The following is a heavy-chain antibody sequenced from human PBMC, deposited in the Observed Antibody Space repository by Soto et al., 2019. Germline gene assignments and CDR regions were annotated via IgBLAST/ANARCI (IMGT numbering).Heavy chain of an antibody. D-gene: IGHD6-13*01. Sequence: ASVKVSCKVSGYTFINFDISWVRQATGQGLEWMGWMNPGSGKTGYANKFQGRVTMTRDASTGTAHLELSSLTSEDTAVYYCARMASAGTLNWFDPWGQGTLVTVSS. V-gene: IGHV1-8*02. J-gene: IGHJ5*02. CDR1: GYTFINFD. CDR2: MNPGSGKT. CDR3: ARMASAGTLNWFDP.